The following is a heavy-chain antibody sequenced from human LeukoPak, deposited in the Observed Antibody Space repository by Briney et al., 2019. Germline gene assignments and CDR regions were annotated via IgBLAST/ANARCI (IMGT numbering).Heavy chain of an antibody. CDR1: GFTFSSYA. CDR2: ISGSDGST. D-gene: IGHD2/OR15-2a*01. V-gene: IGHV3-23*01. Sequence: GGSLRLSCAASGFTFSSYAMSWVRQAPGKGLEWVSGISGSDGSTNYADSVKGRFTISRENSKNTLYLQMNSLRAEDTAVYYCAKDSAKKYDDYWGQGTLVAVSS. J-gene: IGHJ4*02. CDR3: AKDSAKKYDDY.